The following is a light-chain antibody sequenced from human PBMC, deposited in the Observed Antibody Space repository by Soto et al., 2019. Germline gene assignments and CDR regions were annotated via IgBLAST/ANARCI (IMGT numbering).Light chain of an antibody. CDR1: QSVSSSY. CDR2: GAS. Sequence: EFVLTQSPGTLSLSPGERATLSCRASQSVSSSYLAWYQQKPGQAPRLLIYGASSRATGIPDRFRGSGSGTDFTLTISRLEPEDFAVYYCQQYGSSPWTFGQGTKVEIK. V-gene: IGKV3-20*01. J-gene: IGKJ1*01. CDR3: QQYGSSPWT.